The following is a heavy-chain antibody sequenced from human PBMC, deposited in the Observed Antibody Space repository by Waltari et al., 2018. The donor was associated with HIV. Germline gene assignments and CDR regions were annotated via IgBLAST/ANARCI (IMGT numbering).Heavy chain of an antibody. V-gene: IGHV1-69*01. CDR2: IIPFFAQV. J-gene: IGHJ4*02. CDR3: ARRAETGNFDY. Sequence: QVQLVQSGAEVKKPGSSVKVSCKASGGTFSSFAISWVRQAPGQGLEWMGGIIPFFAQVNYTQNFQGRVTITADESTSTAYMELSSLRSEDTAMYYCARRAETGNFDYWGQGTLVTVSS. CDR1: GGTFSSFA.